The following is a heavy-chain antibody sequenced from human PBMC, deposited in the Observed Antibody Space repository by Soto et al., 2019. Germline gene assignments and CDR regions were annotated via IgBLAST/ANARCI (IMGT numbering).Heavy chain of an antibody. D-gene: IGHD3-3*01. V-gene: IGHV3-30-3*01. CDR2: ISYEGSNK. Sequence: PGGSLRLSCAASGFTFSSYAMHWVRQAPGKGLEWVAVISYEGSNKYYADSVNGRFTISRDNSKNTLYLQMNSLRAEDTAVYYCARGSIEYYDFWSGYYMSPPFDYWGQGTLVTVSS. J-gene: IGHJ4*02. CDR1: GFTFSSYA. CDR3: ARGSIEYYDFWSGYYMSPPFDY.